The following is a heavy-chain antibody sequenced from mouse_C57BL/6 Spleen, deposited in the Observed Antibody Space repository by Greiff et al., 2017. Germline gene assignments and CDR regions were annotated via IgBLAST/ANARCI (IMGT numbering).Heavy chain of an antibody. CDR2: ISDGGSYT. CDR3: ARDEIYYAMDY. CDR1: GFTFSSYA. V-gene: IGHV5-4*01. J-gene: IGHJ4*01. Sequence: EVKLVESGGGLVKPGGSLKLSCAASGFTFSSYAMSWVRQTPEKRLEWVATISDGGSYTYYPDNVKGRFTISRDNAKNNLYLQKSHLKSEDTAMYYSARDEIYYAMDYWGQGTSVTVSS.